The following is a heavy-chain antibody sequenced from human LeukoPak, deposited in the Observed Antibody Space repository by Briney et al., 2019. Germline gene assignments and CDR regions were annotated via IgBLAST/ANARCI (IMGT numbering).Heavy chain of an antibody. CDR3: AKEFNRGLPDY. Sequence: GGSLRLSCAASGFTFSTYGMHWVGQAPGKGLEWVAVISYDGSNEYYADSVKGRFTISRDNSKNTLYLQMSSLRAEDTAVYYCAKEFNRGLPDYWGQGTLVTASS. CDR1: GFTFSTYG. V-gene: IGHV3-30*18. CDR2: ISYDGSNE. D-gene: IGHD2-21*01. J-gene: IGHJ4*02.